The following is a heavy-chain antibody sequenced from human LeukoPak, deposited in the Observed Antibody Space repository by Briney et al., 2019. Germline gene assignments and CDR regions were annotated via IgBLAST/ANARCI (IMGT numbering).Heavy chain of an antibody. Sequence: ASVKVSCRASGYTFTSYGISWVRQAPGQRLEWMGWISAYNGNTNYAQKLQGRVTMTTDTSTSTAYMELRSLRSDDTAVYYCARDLKQLAPADYWGQGTLVTVSS. CDR2: ISAYNGNT. V-gene: IGHV1-18*01. J-gene: IGHJ4*02. D-gene: IGHD6-13*01. CDR1: GYTFTSYG. CDR3: ARDLKQLAPADY.